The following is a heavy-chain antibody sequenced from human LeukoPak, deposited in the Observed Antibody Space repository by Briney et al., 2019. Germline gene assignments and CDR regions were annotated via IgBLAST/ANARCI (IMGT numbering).Heavy chain of an antibody. J-gene: IGHJ6*02. V-gene: IGHV3-7*01. D-gene: IGHD3-3*01. CDR2: IKQDGSEK. CDR1: GFTFSSYW. CDR3: ARDEGFWSGYGMDV. Sequence: QSGGSLRLSCAASGFTFSSYWMSWVRQAPGKGLEWVANIKQDGSEKYYVDSVKGRFTISRDNAKNSLYLQMNSLRAEDTAVYYCARDEGFWSGYGMDVWGQGTTVTVSS.